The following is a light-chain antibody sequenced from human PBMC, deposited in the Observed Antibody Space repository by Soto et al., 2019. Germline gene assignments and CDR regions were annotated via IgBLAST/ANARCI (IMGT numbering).Light chain of an antibody. Sequence: DIQMTQSPSTLSASLGDRFTITCRASQSISSWLAWYQQKPGKDPKLLIYNASTLKSGVPSRFSGSGSGTEFTLTISSLQPDDFATYYCQHYNSYSEAFGQGTKVDIK. CDR3: QHYNSYSEA. CDR1: QSISSW. V-gene: IGKV1-5*03. J-gene: IGKJ1*01. CDR2: NAS.